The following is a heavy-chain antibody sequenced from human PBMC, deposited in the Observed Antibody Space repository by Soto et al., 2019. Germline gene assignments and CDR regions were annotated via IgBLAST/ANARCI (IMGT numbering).Heavy chain of an antibody. CDR2: ISLYHHST. CDR1: GYPFTDYF. D-gene: IGHD2-21*02. V-gene: IGHV1-46*01. CDR3: ARELYSCGGDCPYYMDY. J-gene: IGHJ4*02. Sequence: ASVKVSCKPSGYPFTDYFIHWVRQAPGQGLEWMGIISLYHHSTSYAQKFQGRLTVSADTSTTTVYMDLSSLTSEDSAVYWCARELYSCGGDCPYYMDYWGQGTLVTVSS.